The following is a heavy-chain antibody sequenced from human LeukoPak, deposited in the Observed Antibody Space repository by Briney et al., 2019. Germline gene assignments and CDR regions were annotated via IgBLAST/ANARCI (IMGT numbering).Heavy chain of an antibody. Sequence: GGSLRLSCAASGFTFSSYSMNWVRQAPGKGLEWVSSISSGSSYIYYADSVKGRFTISRDNDKNSLYLQMNSLRAEDTAVYYCAREDTAMVLDYWGQGTLVTVSS. J-gene: IGHJ4*02. CDR2: ISSGSSYI. D-gene: IGHD5-18*01. CDR3: AREDTAMVLDY. V-gene: IGHV3-21*01. CDR1: GFTFSSYS.